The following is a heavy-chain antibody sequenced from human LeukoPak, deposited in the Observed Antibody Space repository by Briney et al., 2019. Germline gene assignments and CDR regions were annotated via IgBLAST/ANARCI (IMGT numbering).Heavy chain of an antibody. CDR1: GGTFSSYA. CDR2: IIPILGIA. Sequence: ASVKVSCKASGGTFSSYAISWVRPAPGQGLEWMGRIIPILGIANYAQKFQGRVTITADKSTSTAYMELSSLRSEDTAVYYCARDRCGGDCYSTERNYYFDYWGQGTLVTVSS. V-gene: IGHV1-69*04. J-gene: IGHJ4*02. D-gene: IGHD2-21*02. CDR3: ARDRCGGDCYSTERNYYFDY.